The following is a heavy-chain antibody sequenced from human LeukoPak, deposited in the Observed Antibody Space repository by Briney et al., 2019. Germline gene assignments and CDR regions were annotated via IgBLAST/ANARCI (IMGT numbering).Heavy chain of an antibody. Sequence: ASVKVSCKVSGYTFINYYMHWVRQAPGQGLEWMGIINPSGGSTSYAQNFQGRVTMTRDTSTSTVYMDLSSLRSEDTAVYYCAREAQEYCSSTSCYPYYYYYYMDVWGKGTTVTVSS. D-gene: IGHD2-2*01. CDR2: INPSGGST. J-gene: IGHJ6*03. CDR3: AREAQEYCSSTSCYPYYYYYYMDV. CDR1: GYTFINYY. V-gene: IGHV1-46*01.